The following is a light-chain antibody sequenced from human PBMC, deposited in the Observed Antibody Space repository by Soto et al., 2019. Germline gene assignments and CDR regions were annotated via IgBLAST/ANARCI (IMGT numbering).Light chain of an antibody. V-gene: IGLV2-14*01. CDR3: SSYPSSSTPYV. CDR2: EVS. CDR1: SSDVGAYNY. J-gene: IGLJ1*01. Sequence: QSVLTQPASVSGSPGQSITISCTGTSSDVGAYNYVSWYQQHPGKAPQLMIHEVSKRPSGVSNRFSGSKSGNTASLTISGLQAEDEADYYCSSYPSSSTPYVLGDGTKVTV.